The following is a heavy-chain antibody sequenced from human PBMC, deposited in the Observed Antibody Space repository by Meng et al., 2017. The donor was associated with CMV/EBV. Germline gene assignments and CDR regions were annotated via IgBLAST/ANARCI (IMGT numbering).Heavy chain of an antibody. Sequence: SETLSLTCTVSGGSISSYYWSWIRQPPGKGLEWIGYIYYSGSTNYNPSLKSRVTISVDTSKNQFSLKLSSVTAADPAVYYCARARSGWYNGQNYYSYGMDVWGQGTTVTVSS. CDR3: ARARSGWYNGQNYYSYGMDV. J-gene: IGHJ6*02. CDR2: IYYSGST. V-gene: IGHV4-59*01. D-gene: IGHD6-19*01. CDR1: GGSISSYY.